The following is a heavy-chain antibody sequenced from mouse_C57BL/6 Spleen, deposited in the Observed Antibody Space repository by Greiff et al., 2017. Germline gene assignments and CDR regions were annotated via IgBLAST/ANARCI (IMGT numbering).Heavy chain of an antibody. CDR1: GYTFTSYW. D-gene: IGHD3-2*02. J-gene: IGHJ3*01. CDR2: IHPNSGST. V-gene: IGHV1-64*01. Sequence: QVQLQQPGAELVKPGASVKLSCKASGYTFTSYWMHWVKQRPGQGLEWIGMIHPNSGSTNYNEKFKSKATLTVDKSSSTAYMQLSSLTSEYSAVYYCAGLDSSGYWFAYWGQGTLVTVSA. CDR3: AGLDSSGYWFAY.